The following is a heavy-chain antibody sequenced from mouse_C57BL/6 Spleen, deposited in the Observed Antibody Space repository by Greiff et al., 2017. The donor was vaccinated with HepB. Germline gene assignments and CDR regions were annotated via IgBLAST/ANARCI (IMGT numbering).Heavy chain of an antibody. CDR2: ISDGGSYT. J-gene: IGHJ2*01. CDR3: ARESNHYLCFDY. D-gene: IGHD5-5*01. Sequence: EVKVVESGGGLVKPGGSLKLSCAASGFTFSSYAMSWVRQTPEKRLEWVATISDGGSYTYYPDNVKGRFTISRDNAKNNLYLQMSHLKSEDTAMYYCARESNHYLCFDYWGQGTTLTVSS. V-gene: IGHV5-4*01. CDR1: GFTFSSYA.